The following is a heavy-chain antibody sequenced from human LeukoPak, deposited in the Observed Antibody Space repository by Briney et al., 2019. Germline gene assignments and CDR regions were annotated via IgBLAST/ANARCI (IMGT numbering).Heavy chain of an antibody. J-gene: IGHJ4*02. Sequence: GSLRLSFAASGFSFSSYAMSWVRPAPGKGLQWVSAIVGSGGNMYYADSVKGRFTISRDNFKSTLYLQMNSLRAEDTAFYYCAKGLTWDSTSCSDWGQGTLVTVSS. D-gene: IGHD2-2*01. CDR2: IVGSGGNM. V-gene: IGHV3-23*01. CDR1: GFSFSSYA. CDR3: AKGLTWDSTSCSD.